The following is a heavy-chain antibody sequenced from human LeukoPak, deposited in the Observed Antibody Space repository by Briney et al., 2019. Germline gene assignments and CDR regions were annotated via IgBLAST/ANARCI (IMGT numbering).Heavy chain of an antibody. CDR1: GGSISSYY. V-gene: IGHV4-59*01. CDR2: IYYSGST. D-gene: IGHD3-16*01. J-gene: IGHJ6*03. Sequence: PSETLSLTCTVSGGSISSYYWSWIRQPPGKGLEWIGYIYYSGSTNYNPSLKSRVTISLDTSKNQFSLRLSSVTAADTAVYYCARDPVGGYYMDVWGKGTTVTVSS. CDR3: ARDPVGGYYMDV.